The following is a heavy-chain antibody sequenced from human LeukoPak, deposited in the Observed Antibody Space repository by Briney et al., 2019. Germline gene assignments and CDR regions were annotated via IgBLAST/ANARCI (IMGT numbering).Heavy chain of an antibody. J-gene: IGHJ4*02. CDR1: GGTFSSYA. V-gene: IGHV1-69*15. Sequence: SVKVSCKASGGTFSSYAISWVRQAPGQGLEWMGRIIPIFGTANYAQKFQGRVTITADESTSTAYMELSSLRSEDTAVYYCAGGPDFWSGYQYYFDYWGQGTLVTVSS. CDR3: AGGPDFWSGYQYYFDY. D-gene: IGHD3-3*01. CDR2: IIPIFGTA.